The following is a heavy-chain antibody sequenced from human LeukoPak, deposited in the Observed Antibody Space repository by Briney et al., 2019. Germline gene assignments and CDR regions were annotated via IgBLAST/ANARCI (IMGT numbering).Heavy chain of an antibody. CDR1: GFTVSSLY. J-gene: IGHJ4*02. D-gene: IGHD6-13*01. CDR2: IYTDGST. V-gene: IGHV3-66*01. Sequence: GGSLRLSCVASGFTVSSLYMSWVRQAPGKGLEWVSAIYTDGSTYYAGSVKGRFTISRDNSENTLYLQMNSLRAEDTAVYYCARERGGSSSWYLLYWGQGTLVTVSS. CDR3: ARERGGSSSWYLLY.